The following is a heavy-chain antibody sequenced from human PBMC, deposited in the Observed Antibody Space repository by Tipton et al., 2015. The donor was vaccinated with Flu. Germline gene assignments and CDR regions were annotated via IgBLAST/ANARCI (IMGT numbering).Heavy chain of an antibody. CDR1: GGSISTYY. J-gene: IGHJ5*02. CDR3: ARVSPGVESWFDP. CDR2: INYNGGT. D-gene: IGHD3-3*01. V-gene: IGHV4-59*01. Sequence: TLSLTCTVSGGSISTYYWSWIRQPPGKGLEWIGFINYNGGTDYNPSLKSRVTISVDTSKNQFSLRLSSVTAADTAVYYCARVSPGVESWFDPWGQGTLVTVSS.